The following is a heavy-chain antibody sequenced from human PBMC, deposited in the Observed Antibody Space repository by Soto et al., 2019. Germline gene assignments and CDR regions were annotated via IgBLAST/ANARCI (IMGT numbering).Heavy chain of an antibody. CDR1: GGSISGYY. CDR3: ARGGLYCSTTSCYSDAFDI. J-gene: IGHJ3*02. D-gene: IGHD2-2*01. V-gene: IGHV4-59*01. Sequence: QVQLQESGPGLVKPSETLSLTCTVSGGSISGYYWSWIRQPPGKGLEWIGYIYYSGSTNYNPSLKCRVTISLDTSRDQFSLKLSSVTAADTAVYYCARGGLYCSTTSCYSDAFDIWGQGTMVTLSS. CDR2: IYYSGST.